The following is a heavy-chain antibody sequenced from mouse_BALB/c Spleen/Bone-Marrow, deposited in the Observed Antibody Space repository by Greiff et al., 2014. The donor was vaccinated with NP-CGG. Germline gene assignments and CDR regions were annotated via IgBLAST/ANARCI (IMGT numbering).Heavy chain of an antibody. CDR1: GYSFTGYT. CDR2: INPYNGGT. V-gene: IGHV1-26*01. Sequence: EVQLVESGPELVKPGASMKISCKASGYSFTGYTMNWVKQSHGKNLEWIGLINPYNGGTSYNQKFKGKATLTVDKSSSAAYMELLSLTSEDSAVYYCAREGNYDYAWFAYWGQGTLVTVSA. CDR3: AREGNYDYAWFAY. J-gene: IGHJ3*01. D-gene: IGHD2-4*01.